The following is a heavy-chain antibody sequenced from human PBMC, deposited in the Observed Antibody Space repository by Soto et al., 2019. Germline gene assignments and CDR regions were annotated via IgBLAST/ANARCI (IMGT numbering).Heavy chain of an antibody. CDR1: GGSISSGGYY. J-gene: IGHJ6*02. V-gene: IGHV4-31*03. CDR2: IYYSGST. CDR3: ARDWPYSYGMDV. Sequence: SETLSLTCTVSGGSISSGGYYWSWIRQHPGKGLEWIGYIYYSGSTYYNPSLKSRVTISVDTSKNQFSLKLSSVTAADTAVYYCARDWPYSYGMDVWGQGTTVTVSS.